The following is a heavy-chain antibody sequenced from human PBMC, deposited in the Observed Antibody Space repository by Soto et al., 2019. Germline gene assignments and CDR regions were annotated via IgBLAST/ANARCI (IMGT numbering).Heavy chain of an antibody. CDR2: INAGNGNT. D-gene: IGHD3-3*01. CDR1: GYTFTSYA. CDR3: ASQITIFGVVTNNWFDP. J-gene: IGHJ5*02. Sequence: PSVKGSCKASGYTFTSYAMHWVRQAPGQRLEWMGWINAGNGNTKYSQKFQGRVTITRDTSASTAYMELSSLRSEDTAVYYCASQITIFGVVTNNWFDPWGQGTLVTVSS. V-gene: IGHV1-3*01.